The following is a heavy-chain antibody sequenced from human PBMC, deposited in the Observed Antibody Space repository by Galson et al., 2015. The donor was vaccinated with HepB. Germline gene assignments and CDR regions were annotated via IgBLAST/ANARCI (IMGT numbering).Heavy chain of an antibody. D-gene: IGHD1-26*01. CDR1: GFTFSSYS. J-gene: IGHJ5*02. Sequence: SLRLSCAASGFTFSSYSMNWVRQAPGKGLEWVSSISSSSSYIYYADSVKGRFTISRDNAKNSLYLQMNSLRAEDTAVYYCASLSPPPIVGATTAWFDPWGQGTLVTVSS. V-gene: IGHV3-21*01. CDR2: ISSSSSYI. CDR3: ASLSPPPIVGATTAWFDP.